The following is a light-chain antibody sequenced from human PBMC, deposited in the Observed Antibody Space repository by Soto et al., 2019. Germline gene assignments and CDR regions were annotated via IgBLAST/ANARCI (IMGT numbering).Light chain of an antibody. CDR3: QQLNNFPPFT. CDR1: QVISNY. CDR2: GAV. Sequence: IQLTQSPSSLSASIGDTVTITCRASQVISNYLAWYQQKPEKAPKLLIYGAVTLQSGVPSRFSGSGSGTDFTLTISSLQPEDLATYYCQQLNNFPPFTFGPGTKVDLK. J-gene: IGKJ3*01. V-gene: IGKV1-9*01.